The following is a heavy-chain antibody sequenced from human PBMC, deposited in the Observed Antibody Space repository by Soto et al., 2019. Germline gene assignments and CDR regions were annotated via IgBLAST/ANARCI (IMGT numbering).Heavy chain of an antibody. CDR2: IYHTGNT. CDR3: ARDEYQLLSSGSWFDS. CDR1: GGSISDDSY. V-gene: IGHV4-30-4*01. D-gene: IGHD2-2*01. J-gene: IGHJ5*01. Sequence: TSETLSLTCTVSGGSISDDSYWSWIRQTPGKGLEWIGYIYHTGNTYYNPSLRSRVSISMDKSKSQFSLKLISVTAADTAVYFCARDEYQLLSSGSWFDSWGQGTMVTVYS.